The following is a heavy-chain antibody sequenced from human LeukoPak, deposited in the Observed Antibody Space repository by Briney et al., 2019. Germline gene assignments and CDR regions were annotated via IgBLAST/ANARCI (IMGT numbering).Heavy chain of an antibody. CDR3: ARDEPYYYDSSGYYDFDY. V-gene: IGHV1-18*01. J-gene: IGHJ4*02. Sequence: ASVKVSCKASGYTFTSYGISWVRQAPGQGLEWMGWISAYNGNTNYAQKLQGRVTMTTDTSTSTAYMELRSLRSDDTAVYYCARDEPYYYDSSGYYDFDYWGQGTLVTVSS. D-gene: IGHD3-22*01. CDR2: ISAYNGNT. CDR1: GYTFTSYG.